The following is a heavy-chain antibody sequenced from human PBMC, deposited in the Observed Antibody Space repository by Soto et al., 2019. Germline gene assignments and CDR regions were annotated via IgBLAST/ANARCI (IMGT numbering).Heavy chain of an antibody. CDR3: ASNKGPYYYYMDV. CDR2: INHSGST. Sequence: SETLSLTCAVYGGSFSGYYWSWIRQPPGKGLEWIGEINHSGSTNYNPSLKSRVTISVDTSKNQFSLKLSSVTAADTAVYYCASNKGPYYYYMDVWGKGTTVTVFS. V-gene: IGHV4-34*01. J-gene: IGHJ6*03. CDR1: GGSFSGYY.